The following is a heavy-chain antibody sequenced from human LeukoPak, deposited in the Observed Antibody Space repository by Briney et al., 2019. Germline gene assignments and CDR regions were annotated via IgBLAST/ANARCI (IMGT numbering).Heavy chain of an antibody. D-gene: IGHD6-19*01. V-gene: IGHV1-24*01. J-gene: IGHJ3*02. CDR1: RYTLTESG. CDR3: ATDRVRLGLGIPVPGREIGALEM. Sequence: ASVKVSCKVSRYTLTESGMHWVRQTPGRGVEWMGGFNPEDGETVYAETFQDRVTMTEDTSTDTAYMELSSLRSEDTAVYYCATDRVRLGLGIPVPGREIGALEMWGQGTMVTVSS. CDR2: FNPEDGET.